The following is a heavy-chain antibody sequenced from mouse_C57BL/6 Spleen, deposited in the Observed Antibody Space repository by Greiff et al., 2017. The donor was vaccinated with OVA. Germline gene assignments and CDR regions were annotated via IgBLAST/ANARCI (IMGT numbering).Heavy chain of an antibody. V-gene: IGHV14-1*01. D-gene: IGHD2-4*01. CDR1: GFNIKDYY. Sequence: EVQLQQSGAELVRPGASVKLSCTASGFNIKDYYMHWVKQRPEQGLEWIGRIDPEDGDTEYAPKFQGKATMTADTSSNTAYLQLSSLTSEDTAVYYCTSYDYDRTFAYWGQGTLVTVSA. CDR3: TSYDYDRTFAY. J-gene: IGHJ3*01. CDR2: IDPEDGDT.